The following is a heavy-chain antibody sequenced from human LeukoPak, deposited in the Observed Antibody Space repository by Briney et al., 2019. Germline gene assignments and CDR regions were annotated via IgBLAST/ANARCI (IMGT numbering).Heavy chain of an antibody. Sequence: SETLSLTCAVYGGSFSGYYWSWIRQPPGKGLEWIGEINHSGSTNYNPSLKSRVTISVDTSKNQFSLKLSSVTAADTAVYYCASRRSDIVATTYYFDYWGQGALVTVSS. V-gene: IGHV4-34*01. CDR1: GGSFSGYY. D-gene: IGHD5-12*01. CDR2: INHSGST. J-gene: IGHJ4*02. CDR3: ASRRSDIVATTYYFDY.